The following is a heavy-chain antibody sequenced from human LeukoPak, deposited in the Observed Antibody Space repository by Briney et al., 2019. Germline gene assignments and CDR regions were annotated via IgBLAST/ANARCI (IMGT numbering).Heavy chain of an antibody. J-gene: IGHJ4*02. Sequence: GGSLRLSCAASGFTFSSYAMSWVRQAPGKGPEWVSAISGSGGSTYYADSVKGRFTISRDNSKNTLYLQMNSLRAEDTAVYYCANIPRITMVQGVIPDYWGQGTLVTVSS. D-gene: IGHD3-10*01. CDR1: GFTFSSYA. V-gene: IGHV3-23*01. CDR2: ISGSGGST. CDR3: ANIPRITMVQGVIPDY.